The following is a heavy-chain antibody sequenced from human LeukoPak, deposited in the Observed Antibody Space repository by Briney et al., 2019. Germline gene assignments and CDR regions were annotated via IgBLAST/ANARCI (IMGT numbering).Heavy chain of an antibody. CDR2: IHHSGST. V-gene: IGHV4-59*02. J-gene: IGHJ6*02. D-gene: IGHD3-10*01. Sequence: PSETLSLTCTLSGGAVSSDYWSWIRQPPGKRLEWIGYIHHSGSTYYNPSLESRVTMSVDTSKSLLSLKLTSVTAADTAVCYCARDSLWFGEAYGMDVWGQGTTVIVSS. CDR1: GGAVSSDY. CDR3: ARDSLWFGEAYGMDV.